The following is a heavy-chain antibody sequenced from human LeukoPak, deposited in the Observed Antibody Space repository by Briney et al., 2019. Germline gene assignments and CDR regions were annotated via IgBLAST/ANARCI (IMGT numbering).Heavy chain of an antibody. J-gene: IGHJ3*01. D-gene: IGHD5-12*01. Sequence: GGSLRLSCAASGFTFSTYSMNWVRQAPGKGLEWVSSISSSSSYIYYADSMKGRFTISRDNAKNSVYLQMNSLRAEDTAVYYCARDRREYSSYGSHASDFWGQGTMVTVSS. CDR3: ARDRREYSSYGSHASDF. CDR1: GFTFSTYS. CDR2: ISSSSSYI. V-gene: IGHV3-21*06.